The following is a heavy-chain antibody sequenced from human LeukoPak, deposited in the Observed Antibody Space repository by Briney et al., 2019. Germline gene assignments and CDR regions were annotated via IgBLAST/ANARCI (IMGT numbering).Heavy chain of an antibody. J-gene: IGHJ5*02. Sequence: ASVKVSCKASGYTFTSYGISWVRQAPGQGLEWMGWISAYNGNTNYAQKLQGRVTMTTDTSTSTAYMELRSLRSDDTAVYYCARDLVGVVAARPGHWFDPWGQGTLVTVSS. CDR3: ARDLVGVVAARPGHWFDP. CDR2: ISAYNGNT. D-gene: IGHD6-6*01. CDR1: GYTFTSYG. V-gene: IGHV1-18*01.